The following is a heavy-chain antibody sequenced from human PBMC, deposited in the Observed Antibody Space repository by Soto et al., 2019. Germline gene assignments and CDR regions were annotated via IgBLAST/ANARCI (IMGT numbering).Heavy chain of an antibody. J-gene: IGHJ4*02. CDR3: ARDHHYYDTNPPRFDY. D-gene: IGHD3-22*01. CDR2: INPNSGGT. Sequence: GASVKVSCKVSGYTFTGYYMHWVRQAPGQGLEWMGWINPNSGGTNYAQKFQGRVTMTRDTSISTAYMELSRLRSDDTAVYYCARDHHYYDTNPPRFDYWGQGTLVTVSS. CDR1: GYTFTGYY. V-gene: IGHV1-2*02.